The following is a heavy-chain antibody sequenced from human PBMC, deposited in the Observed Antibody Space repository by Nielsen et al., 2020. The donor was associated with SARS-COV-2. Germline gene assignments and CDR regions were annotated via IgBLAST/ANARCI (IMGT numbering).Heavy chain of an antibody. V-gene: IGHV4-31*03. Sequence: SENLSLTCTVSGGSISSGGYYWSWIRQHPGKGLEWIGYIYYSGSTYYNPSLKSRVTISVDTSKNQFSLKLSSVTAADTAVYYCARVKISSSWYFDLWGRGTLVTVSS. D-gene: IGHD6-13*01. CDR3: ARVKISSSWYFDL. J-gene: IGHJ2*01. CDR1: GGSISSGGYY. CDR2: IYYSGST.